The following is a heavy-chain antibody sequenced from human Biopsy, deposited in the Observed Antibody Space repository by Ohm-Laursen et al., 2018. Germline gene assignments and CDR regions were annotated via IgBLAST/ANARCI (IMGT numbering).Heavy chain of an antibody. J-gene: IGHJ6*02. V-gene: IGHV1-18*01. CDR1: GYSFTNYG. Sequence: GSSVKASCKASGYSFTNYGISWVRQAPGQGLEWMGWISDFSGQTNYAQKFQGGVTMTTDASRSTAYMELRTLRSDDTAVYYCAREDTNYGLGSGPQNYYNNGMDVWDQGTTVIVSS. D-gene: IGHD3-3*01. CDR3: AREDTNYGLGSGPQNYYNNGMDV. CDR2: ISDFSGQT.